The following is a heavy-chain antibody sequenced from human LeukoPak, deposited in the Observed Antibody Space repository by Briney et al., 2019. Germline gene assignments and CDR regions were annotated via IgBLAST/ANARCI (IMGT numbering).Heavy chain of an antibody. CDR1: GGTFSSYA. Sequence: ASVKVSCKASGGTFSSYAISWVRQAPGQGLEWMGGIIPIFGTANYAQKFQGRVTITADESTSTAYMELSSLRSEDTAVYYCARLGIVVVPAATGGFWFDPWGQGTLVTVSS. CDR3: ARLGIVVVPAATGGFWFDP. V-gene: IGHV1-69*01. J-gene: IGHJ5*02. CDR2: IIPIFGTA. D-gene: IGHD2-2*03.